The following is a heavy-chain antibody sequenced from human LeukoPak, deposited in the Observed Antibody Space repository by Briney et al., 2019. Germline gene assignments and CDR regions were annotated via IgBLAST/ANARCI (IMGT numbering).Heavy chain of an antibody. CDR3: VRGASLAYYMDV. V-gene: IGHV3-74*01. CDR2: INTDGSRT. D-gene: IGHD3-16*02. Sequence: GGSLRLSCAASGFTFSSHWIHWVRQAPGKGLVWVSRINTDGSRTNYADSVKGRFAISRDDAKNTVHLQMYSLEAEDSAVYYCVRGASLAYYMDVWGKGTTVTVSS. CDR1: GFTFSSHW. J-gene: IGHJ6*03.